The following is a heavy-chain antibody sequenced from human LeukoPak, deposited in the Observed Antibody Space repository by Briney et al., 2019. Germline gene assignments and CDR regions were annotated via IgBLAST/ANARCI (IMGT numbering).Heavy chain of an antibody. CDR2: INPSGGST. J-gene: IGHJ4*02. D-gene: IGHD2-15*01. CDR3: ARGGRSAAATNSYDY. CDR1: GYTFTSYY. V-gene: IGHV1-46*01. Sequence: ASVKVSCKASGYTFTSYYMHWVRQAPGQGLEWMGIINPSGGSTSYAQKFQGRVTMTRDMSTSTVYMELSSLRSEDTAVYYCARGGRSAAATNSYDYWGQGTLVTVSS.